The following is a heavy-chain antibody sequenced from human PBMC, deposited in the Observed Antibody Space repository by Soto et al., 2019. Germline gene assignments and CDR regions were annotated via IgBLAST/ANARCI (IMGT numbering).Heavy chain of an antibody. CDR3: AKGLDPSPYTFSRGFDS. J-gene: IGHJ4*02. CDR2: MSGSGGST. V-gene: IGHV3-23*01. CDR1: GFTFNNFA. Sequence: EVQLLESGGGLVQPGGSLRLSCAASGFTFNNFALSWVRQAPGKGLEWVSAMSGSGGSTSFADSVKGRFTISRDNAKNTLYLQMNSLRAEDTAVYYCAKGLDPSPYTFSRGFDSWGQGTLVTVSS. D-gene: IGHD2-2*02.